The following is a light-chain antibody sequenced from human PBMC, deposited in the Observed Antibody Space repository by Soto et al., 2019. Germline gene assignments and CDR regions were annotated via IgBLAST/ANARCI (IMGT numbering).Light chain of an antibody. CDR2: DAS. Sequence: DVQMTQSPSTLSASVRDRVTITCRASHNINSWLAWYQQRPGRGPMLLMYDASTLESGVPSRFSGSGSGTEFTLTITSLQPDYFATYYCQQYSVYPWTFGQGTKVDIK. J-gene: IGKJ1*01. V-gene: IGKV1-5*01. CDR3: QQYSVYPWT. CDR1: HNINSW.